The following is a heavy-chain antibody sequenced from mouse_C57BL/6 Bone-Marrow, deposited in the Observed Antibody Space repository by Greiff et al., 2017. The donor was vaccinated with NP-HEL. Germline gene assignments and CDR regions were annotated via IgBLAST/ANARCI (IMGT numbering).Heavy chain of an antibody. CDR2: IDPENGDT. J-gene: IGHJ3*01. V-gene: IGHV14-4*01. CDR3: TTYYGSSSFAY. CDR1: GFNITDDY. Sequence: EVQLQQSGAELVRPGASVKLSCTASGFNITDDYMHWVKQRPEQGLEWIGWIDPENGDTEYASKFQGKATITEDTSSNTAYLQLSSLTSEDTAVYYCTTYYGSSSFAYWGQGTLVTVSA. D-gene: IGHD1-1*01.